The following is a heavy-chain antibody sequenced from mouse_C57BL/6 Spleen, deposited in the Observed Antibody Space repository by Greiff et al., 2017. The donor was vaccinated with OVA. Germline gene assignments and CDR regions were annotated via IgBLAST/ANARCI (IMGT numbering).Heavy chain of an antibody. J-gene: IGHJ4*01. CDR3: ARAGRRAMDY. Sequence: EVMLVESGGGLVKPGGSLKLSCAASGFTFSSYAMSWVRQTPEKRLEWVATISAGGSYTYYPDNVKGRFTISRDNAKNNLYLQMSHLKSEDTAMYYCARAGRRAMDYWGQGTSVTVSS. V-gene: IGHV5-4*03. CDR1: GFTFSSYA. CDR2: ISAGGSYT.